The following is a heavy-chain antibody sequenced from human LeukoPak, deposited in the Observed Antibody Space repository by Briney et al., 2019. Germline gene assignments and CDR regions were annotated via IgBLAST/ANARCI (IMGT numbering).Heavy chain of an antibody. CDR2: IYCGGST. J-gene: IGHJ3*02. CDR3: ARVQYSGSYSDAFDI. D-gene: IGHD1-26*01. CDR1: GSTVSSNF. V-gene: IGHV3-66*01. Sequence: GGSLRLSCAASGSTVSSNFMSWVRQAPGKGLEWVSVIYCGGSTYYADSVKGRFTISRDNSKNTLYLQMNSLRAEDTAVYYCARVQYSGSYSDAFDIWGQGTMVTVSS.